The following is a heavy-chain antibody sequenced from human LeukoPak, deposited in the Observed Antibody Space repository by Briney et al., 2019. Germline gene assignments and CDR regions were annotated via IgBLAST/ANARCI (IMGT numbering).Heavy chain of an antibody. D-gene: IGHD3-3*01. CDR2: IYTSGST. J-gene: IGHJ3*02. Sequence: SETLSLTCTVSGGSISSYYWSWIRQPAGKGLEWIGRIYTSGSTNYNPSLKSRVTKSVDTSKNQFSLKLSSVTAADTAVYYSARASDFWSGYPDAFDIWGQGTMVTVSS. CDR3: ARASDFWSGYPDAFDI. CDR1: GGSISSYY. V-gene: IGHV4-4*07.